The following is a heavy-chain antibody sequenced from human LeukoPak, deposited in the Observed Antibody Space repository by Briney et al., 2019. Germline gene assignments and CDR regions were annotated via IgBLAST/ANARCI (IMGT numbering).Heavy chain of an antibody. V-gene: IGHV1-46*01. CDR1: GYTFTSNY. J-gene: IGHJ4*02. Sequence: ASVKVSCKASGYTFTSNYIHWVRQAPGQGLEWMGMIYPRDGSTSYAQKFQGRVTVTRDTSTSTVHMELSGLRSEDTAVYYCARDREGFDYWGQGTLVTVSS. CDR3: ARDREGFDY. CDR2: IYPRDGST.